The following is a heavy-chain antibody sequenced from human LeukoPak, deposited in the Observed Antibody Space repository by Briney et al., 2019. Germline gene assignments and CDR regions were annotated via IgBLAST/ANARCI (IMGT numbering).Heavy chain of an antibody. Sequence: ETLSLTCTVSGGSISSSSYYWGWIRQPPGKGLEWIGSIYYSGSTYYNPSLKSRVTISVDTSKNQFSLKLSSVTAADTAVYYCARQLGGYYQNWFDPWGQGTLVTVSS. J-gene: IGHJ5*02. CDR3: ARQLGGYYQNWFDP. CDR1: GGSISSSSYY. V-gene: IGHV4-39*01. CDR2: IYYSGST. D-gene: IGHD1-26*01.